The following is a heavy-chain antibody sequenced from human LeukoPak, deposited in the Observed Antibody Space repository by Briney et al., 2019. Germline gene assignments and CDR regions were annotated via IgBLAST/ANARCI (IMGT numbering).Heavy chain of an antibody. V-gene: IGHV3-48*04. J-gene: IGHJ4*02. CDR2: ISGSGRTI. CDR3: ARDFKDSTYYNFDC. D-gene: IGHD2/OR15-2a*01. Sequence: PGGSLRLSCAASGFTFSSYAMSWVRQAPGKGLEWVSYISGSGRTIYYADSVKGRFTISRDNAKNSLYLQMNSLRADDTAVYYCARDFKDSTYYNFDCWGQGTLVTVSS. CDR1: GFTFSSYA.